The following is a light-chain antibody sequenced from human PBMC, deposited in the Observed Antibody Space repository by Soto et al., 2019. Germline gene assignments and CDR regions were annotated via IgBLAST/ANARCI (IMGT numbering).Light chain of an antibody. Sequence: EIVLTQSPGSLSLSPGQRATLSCRASQSVDTTFFAWYQKKLVQAPRLLIYGASNRVTGIPDRFSGSGSGTDFTLIISRLEPEDFAVYYCQQYMSSVTFGQGTKVNIK. J-gene: IGKJ1*01. CDR3: QQYMSSVT. V-gene: IGKV3-20*01. CDR1: QSVDTTF. CDR2: GAS.